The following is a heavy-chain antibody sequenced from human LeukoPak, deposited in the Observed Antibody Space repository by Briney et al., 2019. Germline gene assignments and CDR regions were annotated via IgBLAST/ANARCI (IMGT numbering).Heavy chain of an antibody. V-gene: IGHV3-21*01. Sequence: GSLRLFCSASGITFCSHSMDWVRQAPGKGLEWVSSISSSSSYIYYADSVKGRFTISRDNAKNSLYLQMNSLRAEDTAVYYCARDGYSSDYWGQGTLVTVSS. CDR2: ISSSSSYI. CDR1: GITFCSHS. J-gene: IGHJ4*02. CDR3: ARDGYSSDY. D-gene: IGHD6-13*01.